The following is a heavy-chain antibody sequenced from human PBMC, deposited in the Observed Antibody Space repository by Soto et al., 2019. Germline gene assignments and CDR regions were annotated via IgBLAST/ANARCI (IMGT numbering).Heavy chain of an antibody. Sequence: EVQMLESGGGLVQPGGSLRLPCAASGFTFSTYAMTWVRQAPGKGLEWISTIGGSGGSTYYADSVKGRFTISRDNSKNTLYLQMNSLRAEDTALYYCARGYSYGDYWGQGTLVTVSS. CDR3: ARGYSYGDY. D-gene: IGHD5-18*01. V-gene: IGHV3-23*01. CDR1: GFTFSTYA. CDR2: IGGSGGST. J-gene: IGHJ4*02.